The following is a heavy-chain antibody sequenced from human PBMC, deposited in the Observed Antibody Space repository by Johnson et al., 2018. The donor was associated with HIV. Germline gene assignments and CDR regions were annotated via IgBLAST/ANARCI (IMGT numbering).Heavy chain of an antibody. CDR2: IYSGGST. D-gene: IGHD5-24*01. Sequence: VQLVESGGGLIQPGGSLRLSCAASGFTVSSNYMSWVRQAPGKGLEWVSVIYSGGSTYYADSVKGRFTISRDNSKNTLYLQMNSLRAEDTAVYYCARALLSASTIGAFDSWGQGTMVTVSS. J-gene: IGHJ3*02. CDR1: GFTVSSNY. CDR3: ARALLSASTIGAFDS. V-gene: IGHV3-53*01.